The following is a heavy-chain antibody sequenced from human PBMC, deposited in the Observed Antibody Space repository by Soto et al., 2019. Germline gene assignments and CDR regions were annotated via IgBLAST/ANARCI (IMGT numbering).Heavy chain of an antibody. CDR2: IYYSGST. CDR3: ARRRLDSSSWYQSPYYYYYYGLDV. V-gene: IGHV4-39*01. CDR1: GGSISSSSYY. Sequence: PSETLSLTCTVSGGSISSSSYYWGWIRQPPGKGLEWTGSIYYSGSTYYNPSLKSRVTISVDTSKNQFSLKLSSVTAADTAVYYCARRRLDSSSWYQSPYYYYYYGLDVWGQGTTVTVSS. J-gene: IGHJ6*02. D-gene: IGHD6-13*01.